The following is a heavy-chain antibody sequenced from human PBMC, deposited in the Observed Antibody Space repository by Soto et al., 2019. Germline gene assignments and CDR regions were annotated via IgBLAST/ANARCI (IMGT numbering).Heavy chain of an antibody. CDR1: GFTFSSYA. J-gene: IGHJ4*02. Sequence: PGGSLRLSCAASGFTFSSYAMSWVRQAPGKGLEWVSTISSSGGSTYYADSVKGRFTVSRDNSMNTLYLQMNSLRADDTAVYYCANSLVRVQLWAKFDCWGQGTLVTVSS. D-gene: IGHD5-18*01. V-gene: IGHV3-23*01. CDR3: ANSLVRVQLWAKFDC. CDR2: ISSSGGST.